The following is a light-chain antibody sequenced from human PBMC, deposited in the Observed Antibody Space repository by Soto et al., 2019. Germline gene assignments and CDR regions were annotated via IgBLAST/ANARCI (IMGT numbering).Light chain of an antibody. CDR3: QQHHNFPFT. CDR2: ETS. Sequence: DIQMTQSPSTLSASVGDRVTITCRASQSINNWLAWYQQKPGTPPNLLIYETSSLKSGVPSRFSGSGSGTEFLLTISSLQPDDFASYYGQQHHNFPFTFGPGTKVDIK. V-gene: IGKV1-5*03. J-gene: IGKJ3*01. CDR1: QSINNW.